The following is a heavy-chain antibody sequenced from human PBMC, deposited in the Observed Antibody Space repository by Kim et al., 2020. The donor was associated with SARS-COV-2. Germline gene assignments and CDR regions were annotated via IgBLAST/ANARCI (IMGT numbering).Heavy chain of an antibody. D-gene: IGHD5-12*01. Sequence: GESLKISCKGSGYSFTSYWISWVRQMPGKGLEWMGRIDPSDSYTNYSPSFQGHVTISADKSISTAYLQWSSLKASDTAMYYCAATINNPDAFDIWGQGTMVTISS. V-gene: IGHV5-10-1*01. CDR3: AATINNPDAFDI. CDR1: GYSFTSYW. CDR2: IDPSDSYT. J-gene: IGHJ3*02.